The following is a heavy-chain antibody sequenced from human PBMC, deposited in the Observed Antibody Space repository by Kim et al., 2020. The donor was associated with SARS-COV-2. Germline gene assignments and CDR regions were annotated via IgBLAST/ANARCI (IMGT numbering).Heavy chain of an antibody. J-gene: IGHJ4*02. V-gene: IGHV1-58*01. Sequence: QKFQERVTITRDMSTSTAYMELSSLRSEDTAVYYCAAGPYGSGSYPVDYWGQGTLVTVSS. CDR3: AAGPYGSGSYPVDY. D-gene: IGHD3-10*01.